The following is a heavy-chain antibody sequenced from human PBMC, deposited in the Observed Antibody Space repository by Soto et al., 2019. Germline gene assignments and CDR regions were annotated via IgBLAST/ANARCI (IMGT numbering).Heavy chain of an antibody. Sequence: PGESLKISCAASGFMFSTNDMSWVRQAPGKGLEWLTTIGGSGEITYYADSVKGRFTISRDNSKSTVYLQMDSLTADDTAVYFCVKNSGWFNTWGQGTPVTVSS. CDR2: IGGSGEIT. D-gene: IGHD3-10*01. CDR3: VKNSGWFNT. CDR1: GFMFSTND. V-gene: IGHV3-23*01. J-gene: IGHJ5*02.